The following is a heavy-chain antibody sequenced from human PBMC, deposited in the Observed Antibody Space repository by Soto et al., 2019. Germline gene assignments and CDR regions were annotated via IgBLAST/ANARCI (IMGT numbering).Heavy chain of an antibody. J-gene: IGHJ4*02. CDR2: IVVGSGNT. Sequence: SVKVSWKAAGFTFTSSAMQWVRQARGQRLEWIGWIVVGSGNTNYAQKFQERVTITRDMSTSTAYMELSSLRSEDTAVYYCAADYDILTGYPLWGQGTLVTVSS. D-gene: IGHD3-9*01. V-gene: IGHV1-58*02. CDR1: GFTFTSSA. CDR3: AADYDILTGYPL.